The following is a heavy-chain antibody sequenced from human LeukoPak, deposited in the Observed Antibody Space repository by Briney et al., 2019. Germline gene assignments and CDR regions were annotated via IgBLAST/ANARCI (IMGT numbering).Heavy chain of an antibody. CDR2: IYYSGST. CDR1: GGSFSGYY. V-gene: IGHV4-31*11. Sequence: PSETLSLTCAVYGGSFSGYYWSWIRQHPGKGLEWIGYIYYSGSTYYNPSLKSRVTISVDTSKNQFSLKLSSVTAADTAVYYCARVPDYGDYYFDYWGQGTLVTVSS. CDR3: ARVPDYGDYYFDY. J-gene: IGHJ4*02. D-gene: IGHD4-17*01.